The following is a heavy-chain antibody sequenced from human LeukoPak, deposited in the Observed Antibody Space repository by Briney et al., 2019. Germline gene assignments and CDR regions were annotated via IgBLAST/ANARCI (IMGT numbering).Heavy chain of an antibody. CDR1: GFTFTGRSA. J-gene: IGHJ5*02. Sequence: GTSVKVSCKASGFTFTGRSAVQWVRQARGQRLEWIGWIVVGSDNTNYAQKFQERVPITRDMSKSTAYMELRSLRSEDTAVYYCAAPYSSTWFDHWGQGTLVTVSS. CDR2: IVVGSDNT. V-gene: IGHV1-58*01. D-gene: IGHD6-13*01. CDR3: AAPYSSTWFDH.